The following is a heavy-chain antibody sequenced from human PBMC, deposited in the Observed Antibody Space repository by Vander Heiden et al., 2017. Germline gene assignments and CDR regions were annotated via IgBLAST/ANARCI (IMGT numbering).Heavy chain of an antibody. CDR3: ARGRIAAAGVYYFDY. CDR1: GFPFSSYP. Sequence: QVQLEASGGGVVQPGRSLILSCVLSGFPFSSYPMHWVRQAPGKGLEWVAVIWYDGSNIYYADSVKGRFTISRDDSKNTVNLEMNSLRAEDTAVYYCARGRIAAAGVYYFDYWGQGALVTVSS. V-gene: IGHV3-33*01. D-gene: IGHD6-13*01. J-gene: IGHJ4*02. CDR2: IWYDGSNI.